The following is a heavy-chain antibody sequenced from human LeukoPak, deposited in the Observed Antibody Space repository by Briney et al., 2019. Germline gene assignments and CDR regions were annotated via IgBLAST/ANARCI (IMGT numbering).Heavy chain of an antibody. J-gene: IGHJ4*02. CDR3: SVVVVVVAATQVDY. D-gene: IGHD2-15*01. CDR1: GFTFSSYG. CDR2: IRYDGSNK. V-gene: IGHV3-30*02. Sequence: PGGSLRLSCAASGFTFSSYGMHWVRQAPGKGLEWVAFIRYDGSNKYYADSVKGRFTTSRDNSKNTLYLQMNSLRAEDTAVYYCSVVVVVVAATQVDYWGQGTLVTVSS.